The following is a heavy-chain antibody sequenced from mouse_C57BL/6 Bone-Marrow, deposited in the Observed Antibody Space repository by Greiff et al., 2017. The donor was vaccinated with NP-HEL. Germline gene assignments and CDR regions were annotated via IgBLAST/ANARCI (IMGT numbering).Heavy chain of an antibody. CDR3: ARGTLYYFDY. V-gene: IGHV1-39*01. Sequence: VQLKESGPELVKPGASVKISCKASGYSFTDYNMNWVKQSNGKSLEWIGVINPNYGTTSYNQKFKDKATLTVDKSSSTAYMQLSSLTSEDSAVYYCARGTLYYFDYWGQGTTLTVSS. J-gene: IGHJ2*01. CDR2: INPNYGTT. CDR1: GYSFTDYN.